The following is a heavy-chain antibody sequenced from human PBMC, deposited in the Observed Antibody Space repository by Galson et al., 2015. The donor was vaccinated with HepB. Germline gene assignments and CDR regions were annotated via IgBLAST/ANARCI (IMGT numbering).Heavy chain of an antibody. D-gene: IGHD2-2*01. CDR2: IIPIFGTA. CDR1: GGTFSSYA. J-gene: IGHJ6*02. CDR3: AITPQGGYCSSTSCYLDYYYGMDV. V-gene: IGHV1-69*13. Sequence: SVKVSCKASGGTFSSYAISWVRQAPGQGLEWMGGIIPIFGTANYAQKFQGRVTITADESTSTAYMELSSLRSEDTAVYYCAITPQGGYCSSTSCYLDYYYGMDVWGQGTTVTVSS.